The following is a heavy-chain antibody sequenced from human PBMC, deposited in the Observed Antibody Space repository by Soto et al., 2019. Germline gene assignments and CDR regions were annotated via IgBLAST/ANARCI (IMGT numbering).Heavy chain of an antibody. CDR2: IIPIFGTA. V-gene: IGHV1-69*13. D-gene: IGHD3-3*01. CDR3: ARDIRSITIFGVVPPAY. Sequence: SVKVSCKASGGTFSSYAISWVRQAPGQGLEWMGGIIPIFGTANYSQKFQGRVTITGDASASTAYMELSSLRSEDTAVYYCARDIRSITIFGVVPPAYWGQGTLVTVSS. CDR1: GGTFSSYA. J-gene: IGHJ4*02.